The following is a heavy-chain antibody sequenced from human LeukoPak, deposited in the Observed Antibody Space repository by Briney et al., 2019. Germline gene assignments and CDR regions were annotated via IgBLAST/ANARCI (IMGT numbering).Heavy chain of an antibody. D-gene: IGHD6-13*01. Sequence: HPGRSLRLSCAASGFTFSSYGMHWVRQAPGKGLEWVAVIWYDGSNKYYADSVKGRFTISRDNSKNTLYLQMNSLRAEDTAVYYCARQWGIAAAAANLNMDAFDIWGQGTMVTVSS. CDR3: ARQWGIAAAAANLNMDAFDI. CDR1: GFTFSSYG. V-gene: IGHV3-33*08. CDR2: IWYDGSNK. J-gene: IGHJ3*02.